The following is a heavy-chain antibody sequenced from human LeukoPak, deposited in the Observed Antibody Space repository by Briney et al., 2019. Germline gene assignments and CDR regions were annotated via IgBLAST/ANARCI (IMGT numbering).Heavy chain of an antibody. J-gene: IGHJ4*02. CDR3: ARMSVGATGFDY. CDR2: IYDNGDT. D-gene: IGHD1-26*01. V-gene: IGHV4-59*01. Sequence: SETLSVTCTVSGASISNYYWSWIRQPPGSGLDWIGYIYDNGDTNYNPSLKSRVTISVDTSKNQFSLKLSSVTAADTAVYYCARMSVGATGFDYWGQGTLVTVSS. CDR1: GASISNYY.